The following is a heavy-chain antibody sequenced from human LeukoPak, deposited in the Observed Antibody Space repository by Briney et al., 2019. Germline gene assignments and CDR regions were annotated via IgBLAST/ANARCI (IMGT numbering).Heavy chain of an antibody. V-gene: IGHV1-3*01. CDR3: ARDSLAVAGKLNWFDP. CDR2: INAGNGNT. D-gene: IGHD6-19*01. CDR1: GYTFTSYA. Sequence: ASVKVSCKASGYTFTSYAMHWVRQAPGQRLEWMGWINAGNGNTKYSQKFQGRVTITRDTSASTAYMELSSLRSEDTAVYYCARDSLAVAGKLNWFDPWGQGTLVTVSS. J-gene: IGHJ5*02.